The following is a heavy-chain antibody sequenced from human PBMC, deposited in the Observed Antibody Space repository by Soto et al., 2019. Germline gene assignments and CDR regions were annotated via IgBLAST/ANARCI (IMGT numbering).Heavy chain of an antibody. CDR2: ISSSGSYK. D-gene: IGHD2-2*01. V-gene: IGHV3-21*01. Sequence: GGSLRLSCAASGFTFSTYSMIWVRQAPGKGLEWVSSISSSGSYKYYADSVKGRFTISRDNAKNSLYLQMNSLRAEDTAMYYCARNQAPEVVVQLDYWGQGTLVTVSS. CDR1: GFTFSTYS. CDR3: ARNQAPEVVVQLDY. J-gene: IGHJ4*02.